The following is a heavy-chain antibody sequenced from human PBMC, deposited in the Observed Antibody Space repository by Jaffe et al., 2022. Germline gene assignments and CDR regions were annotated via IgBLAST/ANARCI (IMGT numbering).Heavy chain of an antibody. D-gene: IGHD6-6*01. CDR2: IYPGDSDT. Sequence: EVQLVQSGAEVKKPGESLKISCKGSGYSFTSYWIGWVRQMPGKGLEWMGIIYPGDSDTRYSPSFQGQVTISADKSISTAYLQWSSLKASDTAMYYCARHFVSSSPYSSSADYYYYYMDVWGKGTTVTVSS. CDR3: ARHFVSSSPYSSSADYYYYYMDV. V-gene: IGHV5-51*01. CDR1: GYSFTSYW. J-gene: IGHJ6*03.